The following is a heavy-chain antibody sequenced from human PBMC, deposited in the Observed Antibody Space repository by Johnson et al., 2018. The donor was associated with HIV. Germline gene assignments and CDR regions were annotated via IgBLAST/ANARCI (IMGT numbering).Heavy chain of an antibody. D-gene: IGHD3-22*01. Sequence: VQLVESGGGVVQPGRSLRLSCAASGFTFSSYAMHWVRQAPGKGLEWVSGLSWNSGSIGYADSVKGRFTISRDNAKNSLYLQMNSLRAEDTAVYYCAKGTYYYDSSGYNDAFDMWGQGTMVTVSS. CDR1: GFTFSSYA. J-gene: IGHJ3*02. CDR2: LSWNSGSI. V-gene: IGHV3-9*01. CDR3: AKGTYYYDSSGYNDAFDM.